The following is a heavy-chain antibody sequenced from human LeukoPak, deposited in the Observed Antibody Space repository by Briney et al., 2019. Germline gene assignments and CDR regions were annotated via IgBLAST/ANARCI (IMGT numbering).Heavy chain of an antibody. J-gene: IGHJ4*02. CDR2: IYYSGST. V-gene: IGHV4-39*01. CDR3: ARVYGSGTYFFDY. Sequence: PLETLSLTCSVSGGSISTSPYYWGWIRQPPRKGLVWIGDIYYSGSTYYNPSLKSRVTISVDTSKNQFSLNLSSVTAADTAVYYCARVYGSGTYFFDYWGQGTLVTVSS. CDR1: GGSISTSPYY. D-gene: IGHD3-10*01.